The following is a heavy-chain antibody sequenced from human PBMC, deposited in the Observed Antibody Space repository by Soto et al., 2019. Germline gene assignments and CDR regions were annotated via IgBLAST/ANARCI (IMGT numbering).Heavy chain of an antibody. J-gene: IGHJ6*02. D-gene: IGHD2-2*01. CDR2: ISDDGDST. CDR3: AKSLSTAVNYGLDV. V-gene: IGHV3-23*01. CDR1: GFTFSDNA. Sequence: EVQLLESGGGLVQPGGSLRLSCGASGFTFSDNAMTWVRQAPGKGLEWVSSISDDGDSTYYADSVTGRFTISRDNSKNTLFLQMSSLGAEDTAVYYCAKSLSTAVNYGLDVWGQGTAVTVSS.